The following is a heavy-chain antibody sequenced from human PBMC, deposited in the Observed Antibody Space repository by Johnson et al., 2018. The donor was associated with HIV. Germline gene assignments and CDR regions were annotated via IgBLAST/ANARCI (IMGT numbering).Heavy chain of an antibody. D-gene: IGHD1-26*01. J-gene: IGHJ3*02. CDR3: AKAWELLGRRAALDI. V-gene: IGHV3-30*02. CDR2: IRSDGSNK. CDR1: GFTFSSYG. Sequence: QVQLVESGGGVVQPGGSLRLSCAASGFTFSSYGMHWVRQAPGKGLEWVAFIRSDGSNKYYADYVKGRFTISRDNSKNTLYLQMESLRVEDTAIYYCAKAWELLGRRAALDIWGQGTMVTVSS.